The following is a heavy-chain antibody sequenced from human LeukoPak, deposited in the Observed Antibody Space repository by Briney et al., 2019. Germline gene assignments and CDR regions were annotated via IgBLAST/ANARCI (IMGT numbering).Heavy chain of an antibody. CDR2: IYYSGSS. CDR1: GGSISGSTYY. Sequence: PSETLSLTCTVSGGSISGSTYYWGWIRQPPGQGLEWIGSIYYSGSSYYNPSLKSRVTMSVDTSKNQFSLNLSSVTAADTAVYYCARSLSTTGLRWGQGTLVTVSS. D-gene: IGHD1-1*01. CDR3: ARSLSTTGLR. V-gene: IGHV4-39*01. J-gene: IGHJ4*02.